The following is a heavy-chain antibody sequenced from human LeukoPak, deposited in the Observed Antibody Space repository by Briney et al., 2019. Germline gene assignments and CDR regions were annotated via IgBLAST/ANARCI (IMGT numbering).Heavy chain of an antibody. Sequence: GGSLRLSCAASGFTFSSYSMVWVRQAPGKGLEYVSGIISNGGTTYYGNSVKGRFTISRDNSKDTPYLQMGSLRTEDMAVYYCARGIRWASDYWGQGTPVTVAS. V-gene: IGHV3-64*01. CDR2: IISNGGTT. J-gene: IGHJ4*02. CDR3: ARGIRWASDY. D-gene: IGHD4-23*01. CDR1: GFTFSSYS.